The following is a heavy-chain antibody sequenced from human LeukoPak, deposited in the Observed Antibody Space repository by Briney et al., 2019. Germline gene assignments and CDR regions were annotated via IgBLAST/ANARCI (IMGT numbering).Heavy chain of an antibody. CDR3: AREGIAARPIAEY. J-gene: IGHJ4*02. CDR1: GFTFDDYG. V-gene: IGHV3-20*04. Sequence: TGASLRLSCAATGFTFDDYGMSWVSQAPRKGLEWDSGINWNGGSTGYADSVKGRFTISRDNAKNSLYLQMNSLRAEDTALYYCAREGIAARPIAEYWGQGTLVTVSS. CDR2: INWNGGST. D-gene: IGHD6-6*01.